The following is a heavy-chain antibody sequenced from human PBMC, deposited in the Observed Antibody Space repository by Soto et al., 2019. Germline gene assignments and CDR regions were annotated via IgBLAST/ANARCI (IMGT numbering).Heavy chain of an antibody. Sequence: QVQLQESGPGLVKPSETLSLTCTVSGGSISSYYWSWIRQPPGKGLEWIGYLYYSGSTNYNPSLKSRVTTSVDTSKNQFSLKLSSVTAADTAVYYCARAVPLPATAMGSSGPAFDIWGQGTMVTVSS. J-gene: IGHJ3*02. CDR3: ARAVPLPATAMGSSGPAFDI. V-gene: IGHV4-59*01. D-gene: IGHD2-2*01. CDR1: GGSISSYY. CDR2: LYYSGST.